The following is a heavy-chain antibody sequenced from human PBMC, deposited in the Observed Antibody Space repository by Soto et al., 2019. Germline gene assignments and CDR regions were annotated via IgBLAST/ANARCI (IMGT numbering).Heavy chain of an antibody. CDR3: AVHYYDSSGYYYYYYGMDV. V-gene: IGHV6-1*01. Sequence: SQTLSLTCAISGDSVSSNSASWNWIRQSPSRGLECLGGTYYMSKWYHDYAVSVKSRITINPDTSKNQFSLQLNSVTPEDTAVYYCAVHYYDSSGYYYYYYGMDVWGQGTTVTVSS. J-gene: IGHJ6*02. D-gene: IGHD3-22*01. CDR2: TYYMSKWYH. CDR1: GDSVSSNSAS.